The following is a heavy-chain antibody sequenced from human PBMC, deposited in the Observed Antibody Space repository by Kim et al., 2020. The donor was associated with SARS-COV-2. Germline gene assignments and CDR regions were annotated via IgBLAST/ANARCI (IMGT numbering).Heavy chain of an antibody. D-gene: IGHD1-26*01. CDR2: T. J-gene: IGHJ4*02. CDR3: ARNYDRLVGPGY. V-gene: IGHV4-59*01. Sequence: TNTNPPLGSRVTISVDTSKNQFSLRVTSVTTADTAVYYCARNYDRLVGPGYWGQGTLVTVSS.